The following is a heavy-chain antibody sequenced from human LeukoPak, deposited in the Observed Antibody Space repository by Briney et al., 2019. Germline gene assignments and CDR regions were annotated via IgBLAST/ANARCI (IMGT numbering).Heavy chain of an antibody. V-gene: IGHV4-38-2*02. CDR3: ARYDVWGTYRAFDY. Sequence: SVTLSLTCSVSGYSISSDYYRGCIRQPPGKGLEWIGFIYYSGSTYYNPSLKSRVTISVDTSKNQFSLKLSSVTAADTAMYYCARYDVWGTYRAFDYWGQGTLVTVSS. CDR1: GYSISSDYY. J-gene: IGHJ4*02. D-gene: IGHD3-16*02. CDR2: IYYSGST.